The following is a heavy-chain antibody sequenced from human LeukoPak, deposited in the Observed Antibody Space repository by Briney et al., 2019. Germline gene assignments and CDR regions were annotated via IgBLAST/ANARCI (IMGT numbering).Heavy chain of an antibody. CDR2: IYYSGST. CDR1: GGSISSYY. D-gene: IGHD5-18*01. Sequence: PSETLSLTCTVSGGSISSYYWSWIRQPPGKGLEWIGYIYYSGSTNYNPSLKSRVTISVDTSKNQFSLKLSSVTAADTAVYYCARERLWTYYFDYWGQGTLVTVSS. V-gene: IGHV4-59*01. J-gene: IGHJ4*02. CDR3: ARERLWTYYFDY.